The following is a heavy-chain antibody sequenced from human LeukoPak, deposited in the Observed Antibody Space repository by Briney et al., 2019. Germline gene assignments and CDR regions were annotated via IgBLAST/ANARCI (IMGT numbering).Heavy chain of an antibody. D-gene: IGHD4-17*01. CDR1: GGSIRTGGYY. V-gene: IGHV4-31*03. CDR3: ARFQNDGDPRGTFDP. Sequence: PSETLSLTCTVSGGSIRTGGYYWSWIRQQSGKGLEWIGYIYYSGSTYYNPSLKSRASVSIDPSKNQFSLKLSSVTAADTAVYYCARFQNDGDPRGTFDPWGQGTLVTVSS. CDR2: IYYSGST. J-gene: IGHJ5*02.